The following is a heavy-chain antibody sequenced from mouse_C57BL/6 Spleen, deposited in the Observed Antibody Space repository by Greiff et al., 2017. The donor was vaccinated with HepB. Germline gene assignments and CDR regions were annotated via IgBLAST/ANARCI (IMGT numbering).Heavy chain of an antibody. CDR3: ARDYYGSSYPDV. V-gene: IGHV3-6*01. Sequence: EESGPGLVKPSQSLSLTCSVTGYSITSGYYWNWIRQFPGNKLEWMGYISYDGSNNYNPSLKNRISITRDTSKNQFFLKLNSVTTEDTATYYCARDYYGSSYPDVWGTGTTVTVSS. J-gene: IGHJ1*03. CDR1: GYSITSGYY. D-gene: IGHD1-1*01. CDR2: ISYDGSN.